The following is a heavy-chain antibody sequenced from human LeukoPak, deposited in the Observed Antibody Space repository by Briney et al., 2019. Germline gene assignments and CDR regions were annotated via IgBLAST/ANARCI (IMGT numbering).Heavy chain of an antibody. CDR2: ISTRGTT. V-gene: IGHV3-66*01. CDR3: ATRGRSGYYYGMDV. CDR1: GFIVSNNY. J-gene: IGHJ6*02. D-gene: IGHD1-26*01. Sequence: GGSLRLSCAASGFIVSNNYMSWARQAPGKGLEWVSIISTRGTTYYADSVKGRFTISRDNSQNTLYLQMNSLRAEDTAVYYCATRGRSGYYYGMDVWGQGTTVTVSS.